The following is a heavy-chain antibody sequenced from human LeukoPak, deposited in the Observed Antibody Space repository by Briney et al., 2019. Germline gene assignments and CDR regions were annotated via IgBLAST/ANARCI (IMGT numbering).Heavy chain of an antibody. Sequence: SETLSLTCSVSGGSISSYYWSWIRQPPGKGLEWIGYIYYTGSTNHNSSLKSRVTISVDTSKNQFSLKLSSVTAADTAVYYCARVDGRGSFDHWGQGTLVTVSS. CDR1: GGSISSYY. V-gene: IGHV4-59*08. CDR3: ARVDGRGSFDH. CDR2: IYYTGST. D-gene: IGHD5-12*01. J-gene: IGHJ4*02.